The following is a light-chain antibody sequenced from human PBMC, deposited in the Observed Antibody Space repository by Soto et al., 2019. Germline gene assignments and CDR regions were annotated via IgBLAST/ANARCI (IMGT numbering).Light chain of an antibody. V-gene: IGKV1-39*01. CDR2: DAS. J-gene: IGKJ2*01. CDR3: QQSYNSPYT. Sequence: DIQLTQSPTSLSASVGDRVTITCRASQTINKNLNWYRHKLGKAPQLLIYDASDSQAGVPSRFSGSGSGTDFTLIISSLQPEDFATYYWQQSYNSPYTFGQGTKLEIK. CDR1: QTINKN.